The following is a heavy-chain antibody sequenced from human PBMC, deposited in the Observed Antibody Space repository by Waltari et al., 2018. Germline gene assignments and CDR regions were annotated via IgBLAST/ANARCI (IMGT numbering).Heavy chain of an antibody. V-gene: IGHV1-69-2*01. CDR3: ATQLRFLEWLPDDY. CDR2: VDPEDGET. CDR1: GYTFPDYY. Sequence: EVQLVQSGAEVKKPGATVKISCKASGYTFPDYYMHWVQQAPGKGLEWMGRVDPEDGETIYAEKFQGRVTITADTSTDTAYMELSSLRSEDTAVYYCATQLRFLEWLPDDYWGQGTLVTVSS. J-gene: IGHJ4*02. D-gene: IGHD3-3*01.